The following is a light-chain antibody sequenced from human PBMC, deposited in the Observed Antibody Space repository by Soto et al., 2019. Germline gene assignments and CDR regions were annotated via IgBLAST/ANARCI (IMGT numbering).Light chain of an antibody. CDR3: GTWDSSLSAGGV. J-gene: IGLJ1*01. V-gene: IGLV1-51*01. CDR2: DNN. CDR1: SSNIGNNY. Sequence: ELTQPPSVSAAPGQKVTIACSGSSSNIGNNYVSWYQQLPGTAPKLLIYDNNKRPSGIPDRFSGSKSGTSATLGITGLQTGDEADYYCGTWDSSLSAGGVFGTGTKVTVL.